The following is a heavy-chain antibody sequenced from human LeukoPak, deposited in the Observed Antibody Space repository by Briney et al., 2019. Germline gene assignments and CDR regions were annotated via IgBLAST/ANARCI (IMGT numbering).Heavy chain of an antibody. CDR2: VHLSGRT. V-gene: IGHV4-4*02. CDR1: GGSISTPNW. J-gene: IGHJ4*02. Sequence: SGTLSLTCGVSGGSISTPNWWTWVRQPPGEGLEWIGEVHLSGRTHYNPSLESRVTMSVDMSENHISLRLTSATAADTAVYYCAREGGPYRPLDYSGQGTLVTVSS. CDR3: AREGGPYRPLDY.